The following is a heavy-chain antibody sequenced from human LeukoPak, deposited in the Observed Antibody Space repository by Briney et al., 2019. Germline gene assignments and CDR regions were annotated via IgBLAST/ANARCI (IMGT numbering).Heavy chain of an antibody. D-gene: IGHD2-2*01. J-gene: IGHJ4*02. V-gene: IGHV3-23*01. Sequence: GGSLRLSCAVSGVNFSSYWMSWVRQAPGKGLEWVSTISSSGGYTYFADSVKGRFTISRDNSKNTLYLQMNSLRAEDTAVYYCARSVSSRFTSPRRPYYFDSWGQGTPVTVSS. CDR1: GVNFSSYW. CDR3: ARSVSSRFTSPRRPYYFDS. CDR2: ISSSGGYT.